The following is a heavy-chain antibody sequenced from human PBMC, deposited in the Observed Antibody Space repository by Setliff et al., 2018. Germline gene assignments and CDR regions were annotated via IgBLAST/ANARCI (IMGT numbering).Heavy chain of an antibody. CDR3: ARGPNESPNYSDY. CDR2: TNNEGSLT. D-gene: IGHD1-1*01. V-gene: IGHV3-74*01. CDR1: GFTFSNYW. J-gene: IGHJ4*02. Sequence: PGESLKISCAASGFTFSNYWMHWVRQAPGKGLVWISRTNNEGSLTKYADSVKGRFTMSRDNAKNTMYLQMNSLRAEDTAVYYCARGPNESPNYSDYWGQGILVTVSS.